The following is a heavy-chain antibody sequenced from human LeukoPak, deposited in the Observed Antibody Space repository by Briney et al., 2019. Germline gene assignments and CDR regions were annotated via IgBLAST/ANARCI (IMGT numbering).Heavy chain of an antibody. CDR1: GASLTSFH. Sequence: SEPLSLTCAVSGASLTSFHWTWFRQPAGRGLEWIGLIYTSGSTLYNPSLQSRVAMSVDVTKNQLSLKLSYVTAADAATYYCARKDGDYWGQGTLVTVSS. D-gene: IGHD6-6*01. J-gene: IGHJ4*02. CDR3: ARKDGDY. CDR2: IYTSGST. V-gene: IGHV4-4*07.